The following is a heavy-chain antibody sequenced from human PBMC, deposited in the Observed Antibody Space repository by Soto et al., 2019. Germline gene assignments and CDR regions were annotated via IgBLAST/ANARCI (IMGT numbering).Heavy chain of an antibody. J-gene: IGHJ6*02. CDR1: GFTFSSYG. CDR2: ISYDGSNK. D-gene: IGHD4-17*01. Sequence: GFLRLSCAASGFTFSSYGMHWVRQAPGKGLEWVAVISYDGSNKYYADSVKGRFTISRDNSKNTLYLQMNSLRAEDTAVYYCAKAKVTNYYYYYGMDVWGQGTTVTVSS. CDR3: AKAKVTNYYYYYGMDV. V-gene: IGHV3-30*18.